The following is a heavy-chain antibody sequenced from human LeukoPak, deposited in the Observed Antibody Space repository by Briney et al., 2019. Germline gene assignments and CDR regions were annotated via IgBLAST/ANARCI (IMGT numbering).Heavy chain of an antibody. V-gene: IGHV3-30*04. CDR1: GFTFSSYA. Sequence: TGGSLRLSCAASGFTFSSYAMHWVRQAPGKGLEWVAVISYDGSNKYYADSVKGRFTISRDNSKNTLYLQMNSLRAEDTAVYYCAKEGVVRGVFPSYYFDYWGQGTLVTVSS. J-gene: IGHJ4*02. CDR3: AKEGVVRGVFPSYYFDY. CDR2: ISYDGSNK. D-gene: IGHD3-10*01.